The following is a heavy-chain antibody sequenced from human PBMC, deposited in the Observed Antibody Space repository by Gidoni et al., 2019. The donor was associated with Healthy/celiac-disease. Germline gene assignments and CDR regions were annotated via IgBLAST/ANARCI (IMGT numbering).Heavy chain of an antibody. Sequence: EVQLVESGGGLVKPGASLRLSCAAAGSPFSSYSMNWDRQAPGKGLEWVSSISSSSSYIYYADSVKGRFTISRDNAKNSLYLQMNSLRAEDTAVYYCARVGSSSFDIWGQGTMVTVSS. CDR3: ARVGSSSFDI. J-gene: IGHJ3*02. CDR2: ISSSSSYI. CDR1: GSPFSSYS. D-gene: IGHD3-16*01. V-gene: IGHV3-21*01.